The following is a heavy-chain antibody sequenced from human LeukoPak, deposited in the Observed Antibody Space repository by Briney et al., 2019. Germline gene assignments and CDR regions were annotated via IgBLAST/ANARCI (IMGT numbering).Heavy chain of an antibody. Sequence: ASVKVSCKASGYTFTSYYMHWVRQAPGQGLEWMGIINPIGGSTSYAQKFQGRVTMTRDTSTSTVYMELSSLRSEDTAVYYCARGLVYYYDSSGYYYYFDYWGQGTLVTVSS. D-gene: IGHD3-22*01. CDR1: GYTFTSYY. J-gene: IGHJ4*02. CDR3: ARGLVYYYDSSGYYYYFDY. CDR2: INPIGGST. V-gene: IGHV1-46*01.